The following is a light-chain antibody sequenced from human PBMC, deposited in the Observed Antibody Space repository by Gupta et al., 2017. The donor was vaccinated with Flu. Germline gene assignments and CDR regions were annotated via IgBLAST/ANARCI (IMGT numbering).Light chain of an antibody. J-gene: IGKJ1*01. Sequence: DIQMTQSPSTLSASVGDTVTITCRASQSFSTWLAWYQQKPGKAPKLLIYKASSSETGVPSRFSGSGSGTDLTLTISSLQPDDFATYYCQQYNSYPWTFGQGTKVEI. CDR1: QSFSTW. V-gene: IGKV1-5*03. CDR2: KAS. CDR3: QQYNSYPWT.